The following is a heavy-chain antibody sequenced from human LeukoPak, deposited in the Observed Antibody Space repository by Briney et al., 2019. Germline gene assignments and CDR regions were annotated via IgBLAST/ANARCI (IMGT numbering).Heavy chain of an antibody. D-gene: IGHD3-10*01. V-gene: IGHV3-23*01. CDR3: AKGRHYYGSGSYLDS. J-gene: IGHJ4*02. CDR1: GFTFSSHA. CDR2: ISGSGSTT. Sequence: TGRSLRLSCAASGFTFSSHAMNWVRQAPGKGPEWVSAISGSGSTTYYADSVKGRFTISRDKSKNTLYLQMNSLRAEDTAIYYCAKGRHYYGSGSYLDSWGQGTLVTVSS.